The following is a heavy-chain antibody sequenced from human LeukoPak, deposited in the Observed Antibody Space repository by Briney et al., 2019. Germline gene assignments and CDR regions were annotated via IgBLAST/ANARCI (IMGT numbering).Heavy chain of an antibody. Sequence: ASVKVSCKASGYTFTIYYMHWVRQAPGQGLEWMGIINPSGGSTSYAQKFQGRVTMTRDTSTSTVYMELSSLRSEDTAVYYCARDYGSGSYEGYWFDPWGQGTLVTVSS. CDR3: ARDYGSGSYEGYWFDP. CDR1: GYTFTIYY. CDR2: INPSGGST. V-gene: IGHV1-46*01. D-gene: IGHD3-10*01. J-gene: IGHJ5*02.